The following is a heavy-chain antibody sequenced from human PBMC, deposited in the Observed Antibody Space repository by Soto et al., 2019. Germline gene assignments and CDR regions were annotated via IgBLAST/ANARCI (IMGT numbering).Heavy chain of an antibody. Sequence: SVKVSCKASGGTFSSYAISWVRQAPGQGLEWMGGIIPIFGTANYAQKFQGRVTITADKSTSTAYMELSSLRSEDTAVYYCARGPTYYYGSGSEIDPWGQGTLVTVSS. CDR3: ARGPTYYYGSGSEIDP. D-gene: IGHD3-10*01. CDR2: IIPIFGTA. V-gene: IGHV1-69*06. J-gene: IGHJ5*02. CDR1: GGTFSSYA.